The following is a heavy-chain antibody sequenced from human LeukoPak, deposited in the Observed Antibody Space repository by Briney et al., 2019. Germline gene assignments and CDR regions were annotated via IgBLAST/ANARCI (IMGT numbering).Heavy chain of an antibody. V-gene: IGHV3-7*01. CDR1: GFTFSSYW. J-gene: IGHJ4*02. CDR3: ASGRNYVY. D-gene: IGHD3-16*01. CDR2: IKYYGSEK. Sequence: GGSLRLSCAASGFTFSSYWMSWVRQAPGKGREWVANIKYYGSEKYYVDSVKGRFTISRDNADNSLFLQMNSLRAEDTGVYYCASGRNYVYWGQGTLVTVSS.